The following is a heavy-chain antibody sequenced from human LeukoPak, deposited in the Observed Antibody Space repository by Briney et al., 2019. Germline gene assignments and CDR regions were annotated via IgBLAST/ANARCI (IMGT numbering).Heavy chain of an antibody. J-gene: IGHJ3*01. CDR2: IGSNGDNT. V-gene: IGHV3-64D*06. CDR3: TRDSALLGVAFDL. D-gene: IGHD2-15*01. CDR1: GFPFNTYA. Sequence: GSLRLSCSASGFPFNTYAIHWVRQAPGKGLEYVAGIGSNGDNTDFADSAKGRFTISRDNSKSTLFLQMNSLRAEDTAVYFCTRDSALLGVAFDLWGQGTVVTVSS.